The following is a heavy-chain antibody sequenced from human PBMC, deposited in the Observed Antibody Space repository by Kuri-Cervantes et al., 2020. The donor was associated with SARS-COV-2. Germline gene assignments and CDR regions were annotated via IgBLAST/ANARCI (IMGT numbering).Heavy chain of an antibody. CDR3: ARGPRYSSSWYQTLDY. V-gene: IGHV4-31*02. J-gene: IGHJ4*02. Sequence: SCTVSGGSFSRGGYYWSRLRQHPGKGLEGIGYIYYSGSTYYNPSLKSRVTISVDTSKTQSSLKLSSVTAADTAVYYCARGPRYSSSWYQTLDYWGQGTLVTVSS. CDR2: IYYSGST. CDR1: GGSFSRGGYY. D-gene: IGHD6-13*01.